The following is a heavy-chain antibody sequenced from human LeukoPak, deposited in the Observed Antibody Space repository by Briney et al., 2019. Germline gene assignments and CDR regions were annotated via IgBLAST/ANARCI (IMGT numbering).Heavy chain of an antibody. CDR3: ARAKTTRYYYYYMDV. Sequence: SETLSLTCAVYGGSFSGYYWSWIRQPPGKGLEWIGEINHSGSTNYNPSLKSRVTISVDTSKNQFSLKLSSVTAADTAVYYCARAKTTRYYYYYMDVWGKGTTVTVSS. CDR2: INHSGST. V-gene: IGHV4-34*01. CDR1: GGSFSGYY. J-gene: IGHJ6*03. D-gene: IGHD4-17*01.